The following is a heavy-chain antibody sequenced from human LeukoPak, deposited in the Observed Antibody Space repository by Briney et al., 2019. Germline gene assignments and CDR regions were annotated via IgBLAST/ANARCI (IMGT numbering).Heavy chain of an antibody. V-gene: IGHV4-59*01. CDR1: GGSISSYY. CDR3: ARITDGSYYYYMDV. Sequence: PSETLPLTCTVSGGSISSYYWSWLRQPPGKGLEWIGYIYYSGSTNYNPSLKSRVTISVDTSKNQFSLKLSSVTAADTAVYYCARITDGSYYYYMDVWGKGTTVTVSS. CDR2: IYYSGST. J-gene: IGHJ6*03.